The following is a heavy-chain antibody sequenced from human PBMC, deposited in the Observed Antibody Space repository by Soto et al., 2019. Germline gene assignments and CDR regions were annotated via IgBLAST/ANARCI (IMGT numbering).Heavy chain of an antibody. J-gene: IGHJ3*02. Sequence: SETLSLTCTVSGGSISSYYWSWIRQPPGKGLEWIGYIYYSGSTNYNPSLKSRVTISVDTSKNQFSLELSSVTAADTAVYYCARLDVDSSGYYYVGAFDIWGQGTMVTVSS. CDR2: IYYSGST. CDR3: ARLDVDSSGYYYVGAFDI. CDR1: GGSISSYY. D-gene: IGHD3-22*01. V-gene: IGHV4-59*01.